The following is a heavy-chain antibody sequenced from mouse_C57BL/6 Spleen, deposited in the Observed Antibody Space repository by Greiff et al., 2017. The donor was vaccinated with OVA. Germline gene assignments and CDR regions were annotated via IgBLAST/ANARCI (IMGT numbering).Heavy chain of an antibody. J-gene: IGHJ1*03. Sequence: QVQLQQPGAELVKPGASVKLSCKASGYTFTSYWMHWVKQRPGRGLEWIGRIDPNSGGTKYNEKFKSKATLTVDKPSSTAYMQLSSLTCEDSAVEYCARFYGYDSGYFDDWGTGTTVTVSS. D-gene: IGHD2-14*01. CDR2: IDPNSGGT. CDR1: GYTFTSYW. CDR3: ARFYGYDSGYFDD. V-gene: IGHV1-72*01.